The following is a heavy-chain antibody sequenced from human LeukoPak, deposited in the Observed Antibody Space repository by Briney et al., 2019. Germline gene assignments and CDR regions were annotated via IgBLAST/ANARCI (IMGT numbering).Heavy chain of an antibody. D-gene: IGHD6-6*01. Sequence: TSETLSLTCTVSGGSISSYYWSWIRQPPGKGLEWIGYIYYSGSTNYNPSLKSRVTISVDTSKNQFSLKLSSVTAADTAVYYCARRHSSSSSLDYWGQGTLVTVSS. CDR1: GGSISSYY. CDR3: ARRHSSSSSLDY. CDR2: IYYSGST. J-gene: IGHJ4*02. V-gene: IGHV4-59*01.